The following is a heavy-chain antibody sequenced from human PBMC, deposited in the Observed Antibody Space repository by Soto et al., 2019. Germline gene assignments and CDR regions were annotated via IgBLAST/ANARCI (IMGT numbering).Heavy chain of an antibody. Sequence: QVQLVESGGGVVQPGGSLRLSCAASGFTFGRHGMHWVRQAPGKGLEWVAVIGSDGARDSYADSMKGRFSISRDNGQNTVYLQINSLRVEGTAVYYCARDDDYPDNGLDYWGEGTLVTVSS. CDR3: ARDDDYPDNGLDY. CDR2: IGSDGARD. D-gene: IGHD4-17*01. J-gene: IGHJ4*02. V-gene: IGHV3-33*01. CDR1: GFTFGRHG.